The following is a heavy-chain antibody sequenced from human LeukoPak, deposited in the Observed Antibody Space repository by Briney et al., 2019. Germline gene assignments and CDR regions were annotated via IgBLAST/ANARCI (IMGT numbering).Heavy chain of an antibody. CDR2: ISGSGGST. CDR1: GFTFSSYA. CDR3: AKGRSSWYVGNWFDP. V-gene: IGHV3-23*01. Sequence: GGSLRLSCAASGFTFSSYAMSWVRQAPGKGLEWVSAISGSGGSTYYADSVKGRLTISRDNSKNTLYLQMNSLRAEDTAVYYCAKGRSSWYVGNWFDPWGQGTLVTVSS. J-gene: IGHJ5*02. D-gene: IGHD6-13*01.